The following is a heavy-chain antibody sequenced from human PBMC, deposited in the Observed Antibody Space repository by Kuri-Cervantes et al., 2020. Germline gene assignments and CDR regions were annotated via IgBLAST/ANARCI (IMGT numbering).Heavy chain of an antibody. CDR3: ARDSLSCAFDI. V-gene: IGHV4-34*01. CDR2: IYHSGST. CDR1: GGSFSGYY. J-gene: IGHJ3*02. D-gene: IGHD2-21*01. Sequence: SQTLSLTCAVYGGSFSGYYWGWIRQPPGKGLEWIGEIYHSGSTNYNPSLKSRVTISVDTSKNQFSLKLSSVTAADTAVYYCARDSLSCAFDIWGQGTMVTVSS.